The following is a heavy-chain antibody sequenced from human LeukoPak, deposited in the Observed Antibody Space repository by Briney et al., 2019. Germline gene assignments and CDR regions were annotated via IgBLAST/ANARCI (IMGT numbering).Heavy chain of an antibody. V-gene: IGHV5-51*01. CDR1: GHSFTSNW. D-gene: IGHD3-10*01. CDR3: ARITMVNYWFDP. CDR2: IYPGDSDT. J-gene: IGHJ5*02. Sequence: GESLKISCKGSGHSFTSNWIGWVRQMPGKGLEWMGIIYPGDSDTRYSPSFQGQVTISADKSISTAYLQRSSLKASDTAMYYCARITMVNYWFDPWGQGTLVTVSS.